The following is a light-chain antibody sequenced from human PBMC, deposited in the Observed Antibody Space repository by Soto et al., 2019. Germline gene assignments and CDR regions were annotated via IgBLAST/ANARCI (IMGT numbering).Light chain of an antibody. CDR1: SSDVGGYNY. V-gene: IGLV2-8*01. J-gene: IGLJ2*01. CDR2: EVS. CDR3: SSYAGTNNLG. Sequence: QSVLTQPPSASGSPGQSVTISCTGTSSDVGGYNYVSWYQQHPGKAPKLMIYEVSKRPSGVPDRFSGSKSGNTAFLTVSGLQAEDEADYYCSSYAGTNNLGFGGGTKLTVL.